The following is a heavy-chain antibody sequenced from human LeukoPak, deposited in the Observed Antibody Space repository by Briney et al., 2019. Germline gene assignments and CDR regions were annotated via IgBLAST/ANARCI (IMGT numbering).Heavy chain of an antibody. CDR2: ISESDSST. Sequence: GGSLRLSCAASGFTFNIYTMSWVRQAPGKGLEWVSAISESDSSTYYADSVKGRFTISRDSSKNTLYLQMNSLRAEDTAVYYCAKASSSGMYEDDYDYWGQGTLVTVSS. CDR3: AKASSSGMYEDDYDY. D-gene: IGHD3-22*01. J-gene: IGHJ4*02. CDR1: GFTFNIYT. V-gene: IGHV3-23*01.